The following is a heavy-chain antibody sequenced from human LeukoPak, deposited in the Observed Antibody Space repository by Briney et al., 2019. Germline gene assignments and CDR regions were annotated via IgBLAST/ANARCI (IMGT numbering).Heavy chain of an antibody. V-gene: IGHV3-49*04. CDR1: GFTFGDYA. CDR3: TRGYSYGYGVYFDY. J-gene: IGHJ4*02. Sequence: GGSLRLSCTASGFTFGDYAMSWVRQAPGKGLEWVGFIRSKAYGGTTEYAASVKGRFTNSRDDSKSIAYLQMNSLKTEDTAVYYCTRGYSYGYGVYFDYWGQGTLVTVSS. D-gene: IGHD5-18*01. CDR2: IRSKAYGGTT.